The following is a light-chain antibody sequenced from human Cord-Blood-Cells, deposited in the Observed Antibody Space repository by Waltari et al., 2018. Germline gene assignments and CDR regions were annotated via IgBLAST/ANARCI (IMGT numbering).Light chain of an antibody. CDR2: AAS. V-gene: IGKV1-8*01. CDR1: QGISSY. Sequence: AIRMTQSPSSLSASTGDRVTITCRASQGISSYLAWYQQKPGNAPKLLIYAASTLQSGVPSRVSGSGSGTDFTLTISCLQSEDFATYYCQQYYSYPPSFGQGTKVEIK. CDR3: QQYYSYPPS. J-gene: IGKJ1*01.